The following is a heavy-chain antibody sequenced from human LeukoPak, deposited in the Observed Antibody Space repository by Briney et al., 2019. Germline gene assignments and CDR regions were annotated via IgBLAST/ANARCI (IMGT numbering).Heavy chain of an antibody. CDR1: GVSISSGDYY. CDR3: ARETTVVPYYFDY. J-gene: IGHJ4*02. V-gene: IGHV4-30-4*08. CDR2: IYYRRST. Sequence: PSETLSLTCTVSGVSISSGDYYWRWIRQPPGKGREWIVYIYYRRSTYYNPSLKSRVTISVDTSKNQFSLKLSSVTAADTAVYYCARETTVVPYYFDYWGQGTLVTVSS. D-gene: IGHD4-23*01.